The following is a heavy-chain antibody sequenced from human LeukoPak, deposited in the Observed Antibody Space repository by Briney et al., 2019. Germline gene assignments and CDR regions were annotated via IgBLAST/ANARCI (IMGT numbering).Heavy chain of an antibody. CDR1: GGSVRSSSYY. J-gene: IGHJ4*02. D-gene: IGHD1-26*01. CDR2: VHYSGAT. CDR3: ATRPPGESDVPYLYY. Sequence: PSETLSLSCTVSGGSVRSSSYYWSSVRQPPGKGLEWIGYVHYSGATDYNPSLKSRVTMSVDTSKNQFSLKVSSVTAADTAVYYCATRPPGESDVPYLYYCGEGVLVTVSS. V-gene: IGHV4-61*01.